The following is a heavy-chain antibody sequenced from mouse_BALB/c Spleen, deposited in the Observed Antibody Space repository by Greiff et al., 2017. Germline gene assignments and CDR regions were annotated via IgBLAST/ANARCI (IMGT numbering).Heavy chain of an antibody. Sequence: SGGGLVQPGGSLKLSCAASGFTFSSYGMSWVRQTPDKRLELVATINSNGGSTYYPDSVKGRFTISRDNAKNTLYLQMSSLKSEDTAMYYCARATDYDTYAMDYWGQGTSVTVSS. V-gene: IGHV5-6-3*01. CDR2: INSNGGST. D-gene: IGHD2-4*01. J-gene: IGHJ4*01. CDR1: GFTFSSYG. CDR3: ARATDYDTYAMDY.